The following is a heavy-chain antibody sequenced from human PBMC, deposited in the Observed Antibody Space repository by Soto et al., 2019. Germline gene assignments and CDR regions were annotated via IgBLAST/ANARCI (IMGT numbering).Heavy chain of an antibody. V-gene: IGHV3-23*01. CDR3: AKAFVVVVAAMAHWYFDL. J-gene: IGHJ2*01. CDR1: GFTFSSYA. Sequence: GGSLRLSCAASGFTFSSYAMSWVRQAPGKGLEWVSAISGSGGSTYYADSVKGRFTISRDNSKNTLYLQMNSLRAEDTAVYYCAKAFVVVVAAMAHWYFDLWGRGTLVTVSS. CDR2: ISGSGGST. D-gene: IGHD2-15*01.